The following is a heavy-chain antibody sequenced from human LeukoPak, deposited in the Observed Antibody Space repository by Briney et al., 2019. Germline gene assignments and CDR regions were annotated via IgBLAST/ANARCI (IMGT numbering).Heavy chain of an antibody. Sequence: SETLSLTCTVSGYSISSGYYWGWIRQPPGKGLEWIGSIYRSGSTYYNPSLKSRVTISVDTSKNQFSLKLSSVTAADTAVYYCARGRIDDSSGYYVGWFDYWGQGTLVTVSS. D-gene: IGHD3-22*01. CDR2: IYRSGST. CDR1: GYSISSGYY. J-gene: IGHJ4*02. V-gene: IGHV4-38-2*02. CDR3: ARGRIDDSSGYYVGWFDY.